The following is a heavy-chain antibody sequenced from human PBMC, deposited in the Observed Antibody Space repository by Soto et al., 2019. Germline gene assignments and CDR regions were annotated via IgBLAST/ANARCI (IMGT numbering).Heavy chain of an antibody. V-gene: IGHV3-48*02. CDR3: ARDGGSMVRGTGWLDP. CDR2: ISSSSSTI. Sequence: EVQLVESGGGLVQPGGSLRLSCAASGFTFSSYSMNWVRQAPGKGLEWVSYISSSSSTIYYADSVKGRFTISRDNAKNSLYLQMNSLRDEDTAVYYCARDGGSMVRGTGWLDPWGQGTLVTVSS. D-gene: IGHD3-10*01. J-gene: IGHJ5*02. CDR1: GFTFSSYS.